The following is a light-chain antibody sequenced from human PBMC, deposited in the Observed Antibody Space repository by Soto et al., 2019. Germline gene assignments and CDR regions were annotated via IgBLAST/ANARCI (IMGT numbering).Light chain of an antibody. V-gene: IGLV1-51*01. CDR2: DNN. Sequence: QSVLTQPPSVSAAPGQKVTISCSGSSSNIGYNYVSWYQQLPGTAPKLLIYDNNKRPSGIPDRFSGSKSGTSATLGITGLQTGDEADYYCGTWDNSLSAVVFGGGTQLTVL. CDR3: GTWDNSLSAVV. CDR1: SSNIGYNY. J-gene: IGLJ2*01.